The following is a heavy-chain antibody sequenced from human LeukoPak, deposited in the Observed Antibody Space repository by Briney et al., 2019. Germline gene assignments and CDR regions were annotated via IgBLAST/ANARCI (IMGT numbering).Heavy chain of an antibody. D-gene: IGHD7-27*01. V-gene: IGHV3-48*03. CDR2: IDSSGSTI. CDR1: VHTFTLFQ. CDR3: ATGSLPGGFDH. Sequence: GGSLRLSCAASVHTFTLFQMIWVRQAPGKTLEWVSSIDSSGSTIYYGDSVKGRFTISRDNAKNSLDLQMASLRAEDTAVYYCATGSLPGGFDHWGQGTLVTVSS. J-gene: IGHJ4*02.